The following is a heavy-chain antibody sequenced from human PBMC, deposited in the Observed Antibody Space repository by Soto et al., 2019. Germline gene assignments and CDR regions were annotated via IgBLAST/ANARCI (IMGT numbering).Heavy chain of an antibody. J-gene: IGHJ4*02. Sequence: GGSLRPSRAASGFTLSSYAMNWVRPAPGKGLEWVSALNGSCGSTYYADSVNGRFTISRDNSKNTLYLQMNSLRAEDTAVYYCATAYSSSWYDYWGQGTLVIVS. CDR3: ATAYSSSWYDY. V-gene: IGHV3-23*01. CDR1: GFTLSSYA. CDR2: LNGSCGST. D-gene: IGHD6-13*01.